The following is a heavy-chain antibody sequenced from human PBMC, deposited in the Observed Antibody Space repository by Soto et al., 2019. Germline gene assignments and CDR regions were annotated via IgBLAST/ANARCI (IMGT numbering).Heavy chain of an antibody. CDR1: GFTLSSYT. J-gene: IGHJ4*02. Sequence: PGXSLRLACAASGFTLSSYTMNWVRQAPVKGLEWVSAISGSGGSTYYADSVKGRFTISRDNSKNTLYLQMNSLRAEDTAVYYCSSVVLMVHAISSDYWGQGTLVTVSS. CDR2: ISGSGGST. V-gene: IGHV3-23*01. D-gene: IGHD2-8*01. CDR3: SSVVLMVHAISSDY.